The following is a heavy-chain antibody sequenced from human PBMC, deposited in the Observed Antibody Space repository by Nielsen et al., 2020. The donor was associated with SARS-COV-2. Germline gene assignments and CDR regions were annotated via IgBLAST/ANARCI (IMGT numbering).Heavy chain of an antibody. Sequence: ASVKVSCKVSGCPLTDLSMHWVRQAPGKGLEWMGGFDPEDGETIYAQKFQGRVTMTEDTSTDTAYMELSSLRSEDTAVYYCVGAYYGMDVWGQGTTVTVSS. CDR2: FDPEDGET. CDR3: VGAYYGMDV. D-gene: IGHD1-26*01. CDR1: GCPLTDLS. V-gene: IGHV1-24*01. J-gene: IGHJ6*02.